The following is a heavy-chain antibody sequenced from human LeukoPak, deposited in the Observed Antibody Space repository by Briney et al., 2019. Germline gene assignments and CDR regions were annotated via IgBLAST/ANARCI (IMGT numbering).Heavy chain of an antibody. CDR3: ARDTITVTTPYFDY. CDR1: GYTFTVYY. CDR2: INSDSGGT. Sequence: ASVKVSCKASGYTFTVYYIDWVRQAPGQGLEWMGWINSDSGGTNYAQKFQGRVTMTRDTSTSTAYMELSSLRSDDTAFYYCARDTITVTTPYFDYWGQGTLVTVPS. J-gene: IGHJ4*02. V-gene: IGHV1-2*02. D-gene: IGHD4-17*01.